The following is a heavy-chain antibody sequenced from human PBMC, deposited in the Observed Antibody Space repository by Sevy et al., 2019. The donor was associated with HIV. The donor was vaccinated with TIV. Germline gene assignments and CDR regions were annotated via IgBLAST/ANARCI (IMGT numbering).Heavy chain of an antibody. CDR3: GSGVGLGELGGGYFDY. V-gene: IGHV4-4*02. CDR2: IYHSGSI. CDR1: GGSINSNNW. D-gene: IGHD3-16*01. Sequence: SETLSLTCAVSGGSINSNNWWSWVRQPPGKGLEWIGEIYHSGSINYNPSLKSRVTISVDKSKKQFSLKLNSGTAADAAVFYCGSGVGLGELGGGYFDYWGQGTLVTVSS. J-gene: IGHJ4*02.